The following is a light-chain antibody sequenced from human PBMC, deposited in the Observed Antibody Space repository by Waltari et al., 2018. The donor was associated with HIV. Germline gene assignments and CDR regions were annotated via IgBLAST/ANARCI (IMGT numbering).Light chain of an antibody. CDR1: SRDIGAYYY. CDR2: DVG. CDR3: CAYAGPTGLSEV. J-gene: IGLJ2*01. Sequence: QSALTQPASVSGSPGQSITISCTGTSRDIGAYYYGPWYQQHPGKAPKLIIYDVGTRPSGVSDRFSGSKSGNTASLTISGLQSEDEADYHCCAYAGPTGLSEVFGGGTKLTVL. V-gene: IGLV2-23*02.